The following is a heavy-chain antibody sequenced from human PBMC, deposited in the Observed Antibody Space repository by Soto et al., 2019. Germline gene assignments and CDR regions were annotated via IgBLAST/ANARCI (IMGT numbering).Heavy chain of an antibody. V-gene: IGHV1-8*01. D-gene: IGHD6-19*01. J-gene: IGHJ6*02. CDR3: ARDHSSGWYGPYYYYGMDV. CDR1: GYTFTSYD. Sequence: QVQLVQSGAEVKKPGASVKVSCKASGYTFTSYDINWVRQATGQGREWMGWMNPNSGNTGYAQKFQGRVTMTRNTSISTAYMELSSLRSEDTAVYYCARDHSSGWYGPYYYYGMDVWGQGTTVTVSS. CDR2: MNPNSGNT.